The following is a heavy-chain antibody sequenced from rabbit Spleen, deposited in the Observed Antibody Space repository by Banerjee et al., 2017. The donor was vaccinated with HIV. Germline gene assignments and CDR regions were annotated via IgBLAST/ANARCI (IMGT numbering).Heavy chain of an antibody. CDR1: GFSFSTSYY. J-gene: IGHJ4*01. CDR2: IDTGFGGTT. D-gene: IGHD2-1*01. CDR3: ATYVDYDGDFNL. V-gene: IGHV1S45*01. Sequence: QEQLEESGGGLVHPEGSLTLACIASGFSFSTSYYMCWVRQAPGKGLEWIACIDTGFGGTTYSASWAKGRFTISKTSSTTVTLQMTSLTAADTATYFCATYVDYDGDFNLWGQGTLVTVS.